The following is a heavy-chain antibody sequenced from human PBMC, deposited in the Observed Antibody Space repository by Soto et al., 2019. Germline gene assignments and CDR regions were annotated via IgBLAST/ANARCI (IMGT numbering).Heavy chain of an antibody. CDR2: IIPIFGTA. Sequence: QVQLVQSGAEVKKPGSSVKVSCKASGGTFSSYAISWVRQAPGQGLEWMGGIIPIFGTANYAQKFQGRVKITGDESTGTDEREMGSLGSEDTAVYYCAGDGGGVVVSYYFDYWGQGTLVTVSS. J-gene: IGHJ4*02. V-gene: IGHV1-69*01. CDR1: GGTFSSYA. D-gene: IGHD3-22*01. CDR3: AGDGGGVVVSYYFDY.